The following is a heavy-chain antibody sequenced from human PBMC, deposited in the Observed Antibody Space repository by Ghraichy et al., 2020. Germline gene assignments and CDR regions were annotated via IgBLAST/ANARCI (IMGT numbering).Heavy chain of an antibody. J-gene: IGHJ4*02. D-gene: IGHD1-14*01. V-gene: IGHV6-1*01. Sequence: SQTLSLTCAISGDSVSSNSVAWNWIRQSPSRGLEWLGRTYYRSKWYSVYDVSVKSRIIINADTSKNQFSLQLNSVTPEDTAVYYCARDESTSTGKGPSHWGQGTLVTVSS. CDR2: TYYRSKWYS. CDR3: ARDESTSTGKGPSH. CDR1: GDSVSSNSVA.